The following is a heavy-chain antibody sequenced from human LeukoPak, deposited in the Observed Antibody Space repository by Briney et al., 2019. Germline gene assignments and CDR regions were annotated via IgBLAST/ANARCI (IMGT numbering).Heavy chain of an antibody. CDR3: ASRYFCSSTSCYTFDY. V-gene: IGHV4-39*07. CDR1: GGSISSSTYY. J-gene: IGHJ4*02. Sequence: SETLSLTCTVSGGSISSSTYYWGWIRQPPGKGLEWIGYIYYSGSTYYNPSLKSRVTISVDTSKNQFSLKLNSVTAADTAVYYCASRYFCSSTSCYTFDYWGQGTLVTVSS. D-gene: IGHD2-2*02. CDR2: IYYSGST.